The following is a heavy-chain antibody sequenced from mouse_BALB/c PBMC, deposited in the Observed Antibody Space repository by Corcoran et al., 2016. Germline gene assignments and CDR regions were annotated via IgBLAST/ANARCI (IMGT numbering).Heavy chain of an antibody. CDR2: INTYTGEP. Sequence: QIQLVQSGPELKKPGETVKISCKASGYTFTNYGMNWVKQAPGKGLKWMGWINTYTGEPTYADDFKGRFAFSLETSASTAYLQINNLKNEDMATYFCARRYEDAMDYWGQGTSVTVSS. CDR1: GYTFTNYG. J-gene: IGHJ4*01. CDR3: ARRYEDAMDY. D-gene: IGHD2-14*01. V-gene: IGHV9-1*02.